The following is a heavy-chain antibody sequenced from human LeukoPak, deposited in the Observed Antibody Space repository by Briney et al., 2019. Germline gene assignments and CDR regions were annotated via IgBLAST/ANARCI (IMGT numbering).Heavy chain of an antibody. CDR3: ASGADAFETSGDYFDY. D-gene: IGHD7-27*01. CDR2: IYSSGST. V-gene: IGHV4-4*07. J-gene: IGHJ4*02. CDR1: GASIDTYH. Sequence: SETLSLTCTVSGASIDTYHWNWIRQPAGKGLEWIGRIYSSGSTNYNPSLKGRVTMSVETSTNQVSLKVTSVTAADTAVYYCASGADAFETSGDYFDYWGQGTLDTVSS.